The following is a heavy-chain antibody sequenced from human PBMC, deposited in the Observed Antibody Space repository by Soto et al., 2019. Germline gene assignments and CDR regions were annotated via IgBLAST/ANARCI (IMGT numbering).Heavy chain of an antibody. Sequence: QVQLQESDPGLVKPSQTLSLTCTVSGGSISTGGYYWSWIRQHPGRGLEWIGYIYHSGMTFSNPSHPSRSANAENEPANELSLKLSSVHATDTAEYYWATVRWEHHDAFKIWGHGTMVSV. CDR3: ATVRWEHHDAFKI. CDR2: IYHSGMT. D-gene: IGHD4-17*01. J-gene: IGHJ3*02. CDR1: GGSISTGGYY. V-gene: IGHV4-31*03.